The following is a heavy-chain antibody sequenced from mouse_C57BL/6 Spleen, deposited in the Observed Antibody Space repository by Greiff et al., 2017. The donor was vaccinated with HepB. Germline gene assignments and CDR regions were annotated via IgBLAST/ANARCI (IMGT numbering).Heavy chain of an antibody. CDR1: GYAFSSYW. CDR3: ARMIAITTEGYFDV. Sequence: QVQLKQSGAELVKPGASVKISCKASGYAFSSYWMNWVKQRPGKGLEWIGQIYPGDGDTNYNGKFKGKATLTADKSSSTAYMQLSSLTSEDSAVYFCARMIAITTEGYFDVWGTGTTVTVSS. D-gene: IGHD1-1*01. V-gene: IGHV1-80*01. J-gene: IGHJ1*03. CDR2: IYPGDGDT.